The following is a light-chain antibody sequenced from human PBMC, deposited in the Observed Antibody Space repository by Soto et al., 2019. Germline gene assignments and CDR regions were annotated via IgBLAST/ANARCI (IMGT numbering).Light chain of an antibody. CDR1: SSNIGSNT. CDR2: SNN. V-gene: IGLV1-44*01. Sequence: QPVLTQPPSASGTPGQRVTISCSGGSSNIGSNTVNWYQQLPGTAPNLLIYSNNQRPSGVPDRFSGSKSGTSASLAISGLQSEDEAVYYCAAWDDSLNAVVFGGGTKVTVL. J-gene: IGLJ2*01. CDR3: AAWDDSLNAVV.